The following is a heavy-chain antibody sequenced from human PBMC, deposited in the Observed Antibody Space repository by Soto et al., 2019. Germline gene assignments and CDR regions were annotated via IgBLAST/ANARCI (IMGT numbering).Heavy chain of an antibody. D-gene: IGHD6-19*01. V-gene: IGHV3-30-3*01. CDR1: GFTFNTHA. CDR2: TSYDGGNK. CDR3: ATYGSGYPC. J-gene: IGHJ4*02. Sequence: QVQLVESGGGVVQPGGSLRLTCAASGFTFNTHAMHWVRQAPGEGLEWVAVTSYDGGNKYYADSVKGRFTISRDNSKNTLYLQMNSLRGEDTAVHYCATYGSGYPCWGQGTLVTVSS.